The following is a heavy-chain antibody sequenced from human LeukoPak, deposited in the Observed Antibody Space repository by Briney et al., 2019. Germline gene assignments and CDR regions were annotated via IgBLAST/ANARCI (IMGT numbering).Heavy chain of an antibody. D-gene: IGHD5-24*01. V-gene: IGHV3-23*01. Sequence: PGGSLRLSRAASGFTFSSSGMTWVRQAPGKGLEWVSAISGSGGSTYYADSVKGRFTISRDYSKNTLYLQMNSLRAEDTAVYYCAKTSSIARDGYNNNYYYYGMDVWGQGTTVTVSS. J-gene: IGHJ6*02. CDR1: GFTFSSSG. CDR3: AKTSSIARDGYNNNYYYYGMDV. CDR2: ISGSGGST.